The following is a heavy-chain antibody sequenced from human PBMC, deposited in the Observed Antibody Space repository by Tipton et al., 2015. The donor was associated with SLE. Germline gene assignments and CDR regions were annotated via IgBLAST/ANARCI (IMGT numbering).Heavy chain of an antibody. Sequence: LRLSCSVSGGSISSGSYYWSWIRQPAGGGLEWIGRIYTRGSTNYNPSLESRVTISFDTSRNQFSLKLTSVTAADTAVYYCARDYYGSGFDAFDIWGQGTMVTVSS. V-gene: IGHV4-61*02. CDR2: IYTRGST. D-gene: IGHD3-10*01. J-gene: IGHJ3*02. CDR3: ARDYYGSGFDAFDI. CDR1: GGSISSGSYY.